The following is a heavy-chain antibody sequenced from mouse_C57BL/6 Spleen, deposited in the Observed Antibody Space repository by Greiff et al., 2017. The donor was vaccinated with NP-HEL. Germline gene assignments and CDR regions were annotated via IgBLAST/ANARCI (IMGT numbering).Heavy chain of an antibody. CDR1: GYTFTSYW. J-gene: IGHJ1*03. CDR2: IYPSDSET. CDR3: ARSGSRYWYFDV. Sequence: VQLQQPGAELVRPGSSVKLSCKASGYTFTSYWMDWVKQRPGQGLEWIGNIYPSDSETHYNQKFKDKATLTVDKSSSTAYMQLSSLTSEDSAVYYCARSGSRYWYFDVWGTGTTVTVSS. D-gene: IGHD1-1*01. V-gene: IGHV1-61*01.